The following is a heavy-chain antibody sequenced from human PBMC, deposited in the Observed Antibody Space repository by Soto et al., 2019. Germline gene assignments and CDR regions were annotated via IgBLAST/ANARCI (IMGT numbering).Heavy chain of an antibody. CDR1: GFTFSSYS. V-gene: IGHV3-48*01. CDR3: ARDPLERGFADYYYYYYMDV. J-gene: IGHJ6*03. D-gene: IGHD1-1*01. Sequence: PGGSLRLSCAASGFTFSSYSMNWVRQAPGKGLEWVSYISSSSSTIYYADSVKGRFTISRDNAKNSLYLQMNSLRAEDTAVYYCARDPLERGFADYYYYYYMDVWGKGTTVTVSS. CDR2: ISSSSSTI.